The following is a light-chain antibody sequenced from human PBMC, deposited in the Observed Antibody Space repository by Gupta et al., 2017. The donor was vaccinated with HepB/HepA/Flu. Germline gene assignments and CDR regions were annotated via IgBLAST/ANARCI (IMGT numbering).Light chain of an antibody. Sequence: EIVLTQSPGTLSLSPGEGATLSCRASQSVTSIYLAWYQQKPVQAPRLLIYGASSRATGLPDRFSRSGSVTAFTLTVSILVPEDFAVSYCQQESSSPQTFAPGTKMEIK. J-gene: IGKJ2*01. CDR1: QSVTSIY. V-gene: IGKV3-20*01. CDR3: QQESSSPQT. CDR2: GAS.